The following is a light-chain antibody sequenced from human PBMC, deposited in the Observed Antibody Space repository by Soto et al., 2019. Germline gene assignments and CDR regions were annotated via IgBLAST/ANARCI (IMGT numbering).Light chain of an antibody. Sequence: DIQMTQSPSSVSASVGERVTITCRASQGISTWLVWYQQKPGKAPNLLIYSASSLQSGVPSRFSGSGSGTDFTLTITSLQPEDFATYYCQQDNSFPLAFGQGTKVEIK. V-gene: IGKV1-12*01. CDR3: QQDNSFPLA. CDR1: QGISTW. J-gene: IGKJ1*01. CDR2: SAS.